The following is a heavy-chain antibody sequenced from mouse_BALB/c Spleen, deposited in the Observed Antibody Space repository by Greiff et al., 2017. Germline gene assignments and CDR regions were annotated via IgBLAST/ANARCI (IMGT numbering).Heavy chain of an antibody. V-gene: IGHV1-80*01. J-gene: IGHJ4*01. CDR2: IYPGDGDT. CDR1: GYAFSSYW. D-gene: IGHD1-2*01. CDR3: AHTTAKAMDY. Sequence: VQLQQSGAELVRPGSSVKISCKASGYAFSSYWMNWVKQRPGQGLEWIGQIYPGDGDTNYNGKFKGKATLTADKSSSTAYMQLSSLTSEDSAVYFCAHTTAKAMDYWGQGTSVTVSS.